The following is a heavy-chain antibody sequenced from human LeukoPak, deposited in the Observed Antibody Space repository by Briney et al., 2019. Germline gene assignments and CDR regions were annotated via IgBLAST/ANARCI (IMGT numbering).Heavy chain of an antibody. V-gene: IGHV4-59*01. J-gene: IGHJ4*02. D-gene: IGHD3-22*01. CDR1: GGSISSYY. CDR3: ARAFDSSGYLVPLDY. Sequence: SETLSLTCTVSGGSISSYYWIWLPQPPGKGLEWIGYIYYRGSTKSNPSLKSRVTISVDTSKNQFSLRLSSVTAADTAVYYCARAFDSSGYLVPLDYWGQGTLVTVSS. CDR2: IYYRGST.